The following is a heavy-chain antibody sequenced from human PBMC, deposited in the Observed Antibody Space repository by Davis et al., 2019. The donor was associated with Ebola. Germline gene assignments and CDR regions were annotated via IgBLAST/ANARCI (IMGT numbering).Heavy chain of an antibody. Sequence: PGGSLRLSCAASGFTFSDYYMSWIRQAPGKGLEWVSYISSSGSTIYYADSVKGRFTISRDNAKNSLYLQMNSLRAEDTAVYYCAREVGKYCSGGSCYYYGMDVWGQGTTVTVSS. V-gene: IGHV3-11*01. CDR2: ISSSGSTI. CDR1: GFTFSDYY. CDR3: AREVGKYCSGGSCYYYGMDV. D-gene: IGHD2-15*01. J-gene: IGHJ6*02.